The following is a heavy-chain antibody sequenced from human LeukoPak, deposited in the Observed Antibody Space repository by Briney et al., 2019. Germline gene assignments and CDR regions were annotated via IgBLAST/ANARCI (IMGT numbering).Heavy chain of an antibody. V-gene: IGHV3-9*01. Sequence: PGGSLRLSCAASGFTFDDYAMHWVRQAPGKGLEWVSGISWNSGSIGYADSVKGRFTISRDNAKNSLYLQMNSLRAEDTALYYCAKDGGTSYYYCFMDVWGKGTTVTVSS. CDR2: ISWNSGSI. CDR1: GFTFDDYA. D-gene: IGHD3-16*01. CDR3: AKDGGTSYYYCFMDV. J-gene: IGHJ6*03.